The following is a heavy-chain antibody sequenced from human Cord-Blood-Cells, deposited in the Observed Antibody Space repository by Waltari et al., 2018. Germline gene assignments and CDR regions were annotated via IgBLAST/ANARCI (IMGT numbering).Heavy chain of an antibody. D-gene: IGHD1-7*01. V-gene: IGHV3-21*01. Sequence: EVQLVESGGGLVKPGGSLRLSCAASGFTFSSYSMNWVRQAPGKGLEWVSSISSSSSYIYYADSVKGRFTITRDNAKNSLYLQMNSLRAEDTAVYYCASSGTTVDYWGQGTLVTVSS. CDR3: ASSGTTVDY. J-gene: IGHJ4*02. CDR1: GFTFSSYS. CDR2: ISSSSSYI.